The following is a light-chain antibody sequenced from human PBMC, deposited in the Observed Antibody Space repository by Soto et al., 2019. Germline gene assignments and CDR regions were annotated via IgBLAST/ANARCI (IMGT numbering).Light chain of an antibody. CDR2: GAS. V-gene: IGKV3-20*01. CDR1: QSVSSGY. Sequence: EIVLTQSPGTLSLSPGERATLSCRASQSVSSGYLGWYQQKPGQAPRLLIYGASSRATGIPDRFSGSGSGTDFTLSISRLEPEDFAVYYCQQYVSSPWMFGQGTKVEIK. CDR3: QQYVSSPWM. J-gene: IGKJ1*01.